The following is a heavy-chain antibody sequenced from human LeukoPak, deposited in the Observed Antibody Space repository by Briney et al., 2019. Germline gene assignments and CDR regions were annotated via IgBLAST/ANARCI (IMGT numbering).Heavy chain of an antibody. V-gene: IGHV1-2*02. CDR3: ARVPLKGSYYFDY. CDR2: INPNSGGT. D-gene: IGHD3-10*01. Sequence: ASVKVSCKASGYTFTGYYMHWVRQAPGQGLEWMGWINPNSGGTNYAQKFQGRVTMTRDTSISTAYMELSRLRSDDTAVYYCARVPLKGSYYFDYWGQGTLVTVSS. CDR1: GYTFTGYY. J-gene: IGHJ4*02.